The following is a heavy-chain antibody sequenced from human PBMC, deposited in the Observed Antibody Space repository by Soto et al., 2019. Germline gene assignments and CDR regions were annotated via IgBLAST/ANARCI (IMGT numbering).Heavy chain of an antibody. D-gene: IGHD3-22*01. CDR3: ARHAHYDSSGYYYYYYGMDV. CDR1: GGSISSSSYY. V-gene: IGHV4-39*01. CDR2: IYYSGNT. J-gene: IGHJ6*02. Sequence: SETLSLTCTVSGGSISSSSYYLGWIRQPPGKGLEWIGSIYYSGNTYYNPSLKSRVTMSVDMSKNQFSLKLSSVTAADTAVYYCARHAHYDSSGYYYYYYGMDVWGQGTTVTVSS.